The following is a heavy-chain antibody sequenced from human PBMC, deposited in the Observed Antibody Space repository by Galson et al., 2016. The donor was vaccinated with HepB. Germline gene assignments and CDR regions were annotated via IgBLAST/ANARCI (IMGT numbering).Heavy chain of an antibody. V-gene: IGHV2-70*01. J-gene: IGHJ4*02. CDR2: IDWDDDK. Sequence: PALVKPTQTLTLTCTFSGFSLSTGGMCVSWIRQPPGKALEWLALIDWDDDKYYSTSLKTRLTISKDTSKNQVVLTMSNLDPVYTATYYCARARLYKSGNYYEAYSFDLWGQGTLVTVSS. CDR1: GFSLSTGGMC. D-gene: IGHD3-10*01. CDR3: ARARLYKSGNYYEAYSFDL.